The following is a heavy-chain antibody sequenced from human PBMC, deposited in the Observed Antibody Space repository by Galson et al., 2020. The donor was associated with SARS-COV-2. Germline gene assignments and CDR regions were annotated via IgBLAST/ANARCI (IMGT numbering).Heavy chain of an antibody. J-gene: IGHJ5*02. V-gene: IGHV4-39*01. D-gene: IGHD2-15*01. CDR3: ARSKAADITPRMFDWFDP. Sequence: SETLSLTCTVSGGSISSSSYYWGWIRHPPGKGLEWIGSIYYSGSTYYNPSLKSRVTISVDTSKNQFSLKLSSVTAADTAVYYCARSKAADITPRMFDWFDPWGQGTLVTVSS. CDR2: IYYSGST. CDR1: GGSISSSSYY.